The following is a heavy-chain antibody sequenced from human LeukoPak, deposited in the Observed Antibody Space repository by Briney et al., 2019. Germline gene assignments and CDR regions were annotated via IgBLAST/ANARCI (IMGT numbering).Heavy chain of an antibody. J-gene: IGHJ5*02. CDR3: ARLRTRSTWLDP. D-gene: IGHD1-14*01. V-gene: IGHV4-39*01. Sequence: SETLSLTCTVSGDSISGSSYYWGWIRQAPGMGLEWIGNIYYSGSTYYNPSLKCRVTISVDMSKSQFSLRLSSVTAADTAVYYCARLRTRSTWLDPWGQGTLVTVSS. CDR2: IYYSGST. CDR1: GDSISGSSYY.